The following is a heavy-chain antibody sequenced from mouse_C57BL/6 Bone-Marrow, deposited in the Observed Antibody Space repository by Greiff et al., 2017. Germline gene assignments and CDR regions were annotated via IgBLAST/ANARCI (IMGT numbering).Heavy chain of an antibody. CDR1: GYAFSSYW. Sequence: QVQLQQSGAELVKPGASVKISCKASGYAFSSYWMNWVKQRPGKGLEWIGQIYPGDGDTNYNGKFKGKATLTADKSSSTAYMQLSSLTSEDAAVYFCGGGYYGSSEYAMDYWGQGTSVTVSS. V-gene: IGHV1-80*01. J-gene: IGHJ4*01. D-gene: IGHD1-1*01. CDR3: GGGYYGSSEYAMDY. CDR2: IYPGDGDT.